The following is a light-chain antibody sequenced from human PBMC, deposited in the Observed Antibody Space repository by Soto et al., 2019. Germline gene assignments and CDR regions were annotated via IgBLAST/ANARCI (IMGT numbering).Light chain of an antibody. V-gene: IGKV1-5*01. J-gene: IGKJ1*01. CDR1: QSISSW. CDR3: QHYTSYSWP. CDR2: DAS. Sequence: DIQMTQSTSYVAASVGDRVTITCRASQSISSWLAWYQQKPGKAPKLLIYDASSLESGVPSRFSGSGSGTEFTLTISSLQPDNFTPYYRQHYTSYSWPFGQGT.